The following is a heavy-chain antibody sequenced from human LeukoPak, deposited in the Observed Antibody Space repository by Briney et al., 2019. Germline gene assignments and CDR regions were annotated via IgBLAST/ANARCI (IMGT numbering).Heavy chain of an antibody. V-gene: IGHV3-21*01. CDR2: ITSGSSYI. D-gene: IGHD1-26*01. Sequence: GGSLRLSCAASGFTFSSYNMNWVRQAPGKGLEWVSSITSGSSYIYYADSVKGRFTISRDNAKNSLYRQMNSLRAEDTAVYYCARDPYSGSYGNYYYYFMDVWGKGTTVTISS. CDR1: GFTFSSYN. CDR3: ARDPYSGSYGNYYYYFMDV. J-gene: IGHJ6*03.